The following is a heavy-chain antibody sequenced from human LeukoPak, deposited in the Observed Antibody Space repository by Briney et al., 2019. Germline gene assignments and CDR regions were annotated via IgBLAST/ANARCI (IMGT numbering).Heavy chain of an antibody. Sequence: ASVKVSCKASGYTFTGYYMHWVRQAPGQGLEWMGWINPNSGGTNYAQKFQGRVTMTRDTSISTAYMELSRLRSDDTAVYFCARGHSCCYPYIFFNWGQGTLVTVSS. CDR2: INPNSGGT. J-gene: IGHJ4*02. D-gene: IGHD2-2*01. CDR1: GYTFTGYY. V-gene: IGHV1-2*02. CDR3: ARGHSCCYPYIFFN.